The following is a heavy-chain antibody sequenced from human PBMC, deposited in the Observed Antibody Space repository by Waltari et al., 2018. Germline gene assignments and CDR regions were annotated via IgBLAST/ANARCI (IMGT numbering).Heavy chain of an antibody. CDR1: GFTFSNSA. CDR3: AKEGGRWLVANWFDF. D-gene: IGHD6-19*01. Sequence: EAQLLESGGGLVQPGGSLRLSCVVSGFTFSNSAMSWVRQAPGKGLEGVSGISGSGESTYYGETVEGRFTITRDNSKNTLYLQMSSLRGDDTGMYYCAKEGGRWLVANWFDFWGQGTLVTVSS. V-gene: IGHV3-23*01. CDR2: ISGSGEST. J-gene: IGHJ5*01.